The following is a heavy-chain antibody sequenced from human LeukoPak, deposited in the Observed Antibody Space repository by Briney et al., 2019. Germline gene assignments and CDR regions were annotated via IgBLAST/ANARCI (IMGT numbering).Heavy chain of an antibody. D-gene: IGHD6-19*01. CDR1: GGSISYYY. V-gene: IGHV4-59*08. CDR2: IYYSGST. Sequence: PSETLSLTCTVSGGSISYYYWSWIRHPPGKGLEWIGCIYYSGSTNYNPSLTSRVTISVDTSKNQFSLKLRSVTAADTAVYYCARQGTVATRFDPWGQGTLVTVSS. CDR3: ARQGTVATRFDP. J-gene: IGHJ5*02.